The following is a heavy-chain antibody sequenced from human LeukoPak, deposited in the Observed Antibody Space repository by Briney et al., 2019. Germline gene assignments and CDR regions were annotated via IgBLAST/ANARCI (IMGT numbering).Heavy chain of an antibody. CDR2: INHTGRT. CDR1: GGSFSGYY. D-gene: IGHD3-9*01. CDR3: ARGGYNIDWMKHATDY. Sequence: PSETPSLTCAVYGGSFSGYYYNWIRQSPGKGLEWIAEINHTGRTNYNPSLKTRVTISIDMSKDQFSLELNSVTGADTAVYFCARGGYNIDWMKHATDYWGQRTLVTVSS. V-gene: IGHV4-34*01. J-gene: IGHJ4*02.